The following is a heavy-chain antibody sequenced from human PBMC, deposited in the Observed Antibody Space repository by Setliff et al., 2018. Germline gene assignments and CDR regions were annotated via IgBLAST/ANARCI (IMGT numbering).Heavy chain of an antibody. CDR1: GYTFTGYY. Sequence: GASVKVSCKASGYTFTGYYMHWVRQAPGQGLEWMGWINPNSGGTNYAQKFQGRVTMTSDTSITTAYMELSSLTSDDRAIYYCARGRIGSTWTGDYWGQGTLVTVSS. CDR3: ARGRIGSTWTGDY. CDR2: INPNSGGT. D-gene: IGHD2-15*01. V-gene: IGHV1-2*02. J-gene: IGHJ4*02.